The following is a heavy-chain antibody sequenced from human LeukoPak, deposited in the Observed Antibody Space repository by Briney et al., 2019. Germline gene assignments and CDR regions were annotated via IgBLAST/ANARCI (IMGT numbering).Heavy chain of an antibody. J-gene: IGHJ6*03. CDR1: GFTFTNYA. Sequence: PGGSLRLSCAASGFTFTNYAMSWVRQAPGKGLEWVSGISGNGISTYYADSVKGRFTISRDNSKSTLYLQMDSLRADDTAVYYCAKEPSWNYSYYYSMDVWGKGTTVTVSS. D-gene: IGHD1-1*01. CDR3: AKEPSWNYSYYYSMDV. CDR2: ISGNGIST. V-gene: IGHV3-23*01.